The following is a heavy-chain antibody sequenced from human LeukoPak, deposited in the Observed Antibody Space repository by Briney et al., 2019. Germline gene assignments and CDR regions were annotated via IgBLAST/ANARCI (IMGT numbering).Heavy chain of an antibody. V-gene: IGHV1-2*02. D-gene: IGHD4/OR15-4a*01. CDR2: INPNTGGT. J-gene: IGHJ4*02. Sequence: GALVKVSCKASGYTFTGYFVHWVRQAPGQGLQWMGWINPNTGGTNYAQKFQGRVTMTRDTSISTAYMELSRLRSDDTAVYYCASGDYGDPPLNYWGQGTLVTVSS. CDR1: GYTFTGYF. CDR3: ASGDYGDPPLNY.